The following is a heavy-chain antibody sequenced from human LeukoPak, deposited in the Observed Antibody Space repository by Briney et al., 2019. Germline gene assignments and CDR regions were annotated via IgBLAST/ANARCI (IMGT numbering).Heavy chain of an antibody. CDR3: ARRTQRYSGSYYFDY. CDR2: INHSGST. J-gene: IGHJ4*02. Sequence: PSETLSLTCAVYGGSFSGYYWSWIRQPPGKGLEWIGEINHSGSTNYNPSLKSRVTISVDTSKNQFSLKLSSVTAADTAVYYCARRTQRYSGSYYFDYWGQGTLVTVSS. CDR1: GGSFSGYY. D-gene: IGHD1-26*01. V-gene: IGHV4-34*01.